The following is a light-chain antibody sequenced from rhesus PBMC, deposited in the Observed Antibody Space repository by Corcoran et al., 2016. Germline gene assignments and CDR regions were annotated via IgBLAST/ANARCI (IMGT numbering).Light chain of an antibody. V-gene: IGKV1-22*01. CDR1: QSSSSW. J-gene: IGKJ2*01. CDR3: LQYSSSPYS. Sequence: DIQMTQSPSSLSASVGDTVTITCRASQSSSSWSDWYQQKPGTAPNLLIYKASRLRSGVPSRFSGSGSGTDFTLTINSLQPEDFATYYCLQYSSSPYSFGQGTKVEIK. CDR2: KAS.